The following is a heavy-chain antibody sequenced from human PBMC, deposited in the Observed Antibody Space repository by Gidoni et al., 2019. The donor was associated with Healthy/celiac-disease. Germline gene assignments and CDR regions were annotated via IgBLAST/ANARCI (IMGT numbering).Heavy chain of an antibody. D-gene: IGHD6-19*01. CDR2: IRYDGSNK. J-gene: IGHJ4*02. CDR1: GFTFSSYG. V-gene: IGHV3-30*02. CDR3: AKEAVAGVY. Sequence: QLVELGGGVVRPGWSRRRSCAAPGFTFSSYGMHWVRQAPGKGLGWVAFIRYDGSNKYYADSVKGRFTISRDNSKNTLYLQMNSLRAEDTAVYYCAKEAVAGVYWGQGTLVTVSS.